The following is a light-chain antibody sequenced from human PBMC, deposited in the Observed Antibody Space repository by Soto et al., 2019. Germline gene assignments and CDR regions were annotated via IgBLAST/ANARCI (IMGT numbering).Light chain of an antibody. CDR2: GAS. V-gene: IGKV3-20*01. CDR3: QQYGPSLWT. CDR1: QSVSSGY. J-gene: IGKJ1*01. Sequence: EIVLTQSPGTLSLTLGERATLSCRASQSVSSGYLAWYQHKPGQAPRLLIYGASSRATGIPDRFSGSGSGTDFILTISRLEPEDFAVFYCQQYGPSLWTFGQGTKVEIK.